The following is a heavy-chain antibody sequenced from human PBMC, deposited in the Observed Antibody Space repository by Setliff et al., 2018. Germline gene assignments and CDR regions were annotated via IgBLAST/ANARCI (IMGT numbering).Heavy chain of an antibody. CDR3: ARLALTGYDSSGYYYALDYYYYMDV. CDR1: GGSISTYH. J-gene: IGHJ6*03. D-gene: IGHD3-22*01. CDR2: VYNGNDET. Sequence: LSLTCSVSGGSISTYHWSWIRQPPGKGLEWVSSVYNGNDETKYADSVKGRFTISRDKAHHSLFLQMNSLRAEDTAVYYCARLALTGYDSSGYYYALDYYYYMDVWGKGTTVTVSS. V-gene: IGHV3-11*06.